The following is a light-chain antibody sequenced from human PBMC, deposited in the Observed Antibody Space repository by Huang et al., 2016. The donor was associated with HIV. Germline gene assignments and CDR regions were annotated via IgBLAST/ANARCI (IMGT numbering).Light chain of an antibody. J-gene: IGKJ1*01. V-gene: IGKV3-15*01. CDR3: QQYNNWPPWT. CDR2: GAS. Sequence: EIVMTQSPATLSAAPGARATLSCRASQRVSSNLAWYQQKPGQAPRLLIYGASTRATGIPARFSGSGSGTDFTLTISSLQSEDFAVYYCQQYNNWPPWTFGQGTKVEIK. CDR1: QRVSSN.